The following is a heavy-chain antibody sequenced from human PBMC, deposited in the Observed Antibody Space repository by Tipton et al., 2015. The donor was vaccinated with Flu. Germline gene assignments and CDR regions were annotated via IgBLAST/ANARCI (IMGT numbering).Heavy chain of an antibody. D-gene: IGHD3-22*01. CDR2: IYYSGST. CDR3: ARDFSHYYDSIGNDY. J-gene: IGHJ4*02. CDR1: GGSISSGGHY. Sequence: TLSLTRTVSGGSISSGGHYWSWIRQHPGKGLEWIGYIYYSGSTNYNPSLKSRVTMSVDTSKNQFSLKLSSVTAADTAVYYCARDFSHYYDSIGNDYWGQGTLVTVSS. V-gene: IGHV4-31*03.